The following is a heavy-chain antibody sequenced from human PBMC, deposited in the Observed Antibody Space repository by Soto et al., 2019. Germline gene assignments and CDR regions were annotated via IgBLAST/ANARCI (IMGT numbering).Heavy chain of an antibody. D-gene: IGHD6-19*01. J-gene: IGHJ6*02. Sequence: GGSLRLCCAASGFTFSSYGMHWVRQAPGKGLEWVAVIWYDGSNKYYADSVKGRFTISRDNSKNTLYLQMNSLRAEDTAVYYCARDSYRVADSLRYYYSGMDVSGRGTTVTVSS. V-gene: IGHV3-33*01. CDR1: GFTFSSYG. CDR3: ARDSYRVADSLRYYYSGMDV. CDR2: IWYDGSNK.